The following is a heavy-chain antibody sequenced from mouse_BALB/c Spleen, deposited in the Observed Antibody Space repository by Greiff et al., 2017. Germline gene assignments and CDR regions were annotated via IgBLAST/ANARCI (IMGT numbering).Heavy chain of an antibody. V-gene: IGHV14-3*02. Sequence: EVKLMESGAELVKPGASVKLSCTASGFNIKDTYMHWVKQRPEQGLEWIGRIDPANGNTKYDPKFQGKATITADTSSNTAYLQLSSLTSEDTAVYYCARDGTTATYYYAMDYWGQGTSVTVSS. CDR1: GFNIKDTY. J-gene: IGHJ4*01. CDR3: ARDGTTATYYYAMDY. D-gene: IGHD1-2*01. CDR2: IDPANGNT.